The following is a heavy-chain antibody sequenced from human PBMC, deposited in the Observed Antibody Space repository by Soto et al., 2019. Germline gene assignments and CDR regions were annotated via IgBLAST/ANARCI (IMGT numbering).Heavy chain of an antibody. D-gene: IGHD1-7*01. Sequence: ASVKVSCKASGYTFTSYGISWVRQAPGQGLEWMGWISAYDGNTNYAQKRQGRVTMTTDTSTSTAYMELRSLRSDDTAVYYCARDYVFLELAHWGQGTLVTVSS. CDR3: ARDYVFLELAH. V-gene: IGHV1-18*01. J-gene: IGHJ4*02. CDR1: GYTFTSYG. CDR2: ISAYDGNT.